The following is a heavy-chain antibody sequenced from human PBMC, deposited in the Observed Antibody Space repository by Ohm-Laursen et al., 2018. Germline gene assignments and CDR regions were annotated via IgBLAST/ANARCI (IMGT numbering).Heavy chain of an antibody. Sequence: SLRLSCAASGLTFDDYAMHWVRQAPGKGLEWVSGISWNSGSIGYADSVKGRFTISRDNAKNSLYLQMNSLRAEDTALYYCAKDSLGDYVGAFDIWGQGTMVTVSS. D-gene: IGHD4-17*01. CDR3: AKDSLGDYVGAFDI. J-gene: IGHJ3*02. V-gene: IGHV3-9*01. CDR2: ISWNSGSI. CDR1: GLTFDDYA.